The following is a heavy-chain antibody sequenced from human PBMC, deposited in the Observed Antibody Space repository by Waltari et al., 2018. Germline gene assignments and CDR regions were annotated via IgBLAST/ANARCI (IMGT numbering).Heavy chain of an antibody. CDR3: ARLLGYCSSTSCYFYYYYYMDV. D-gene: IGHD2-2*01. CDR1: GFTFSSYA. Sequence: EVQLLESGGGLVQPGGSLRLSCAASGFTFSSYAMSWVRQAPGKGLEWGSAISGRGGSTYYADSVKGRFTISRDNSKNTLYLQMNSLRAEDTAVYYCARLLGYCSSTSCYFYYYYYMDVWGKGTTVTVSS. V-gene: IGHV3-23*01. J-gene: IGHJ6*03. CDR2: ISGRGGST.